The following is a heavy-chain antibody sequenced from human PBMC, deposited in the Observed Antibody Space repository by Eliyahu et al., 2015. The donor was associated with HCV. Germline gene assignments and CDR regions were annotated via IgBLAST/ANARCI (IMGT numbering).Heavy chain of an antibody. D-gene: IGHD3-10*01. V-gene: IGHV3-21*01. CDR1: GFTFXXYN. J-gene: IGHJ4*02. Sequence: EVQLVESGGGLVKPGGSLRLSCAASGFTFXXYNMDWVRQAPGKGVEWVSSISGSSTYMYYADSVKGRFTISRDNTKKSLYLQMNSLRAEDTAVYYCARGYYGSGNYSSHFDYWGQGTLVTVSS. CDR2: ISGSSTYM. CDR3: ARGYYGSGNYSSHFDY.